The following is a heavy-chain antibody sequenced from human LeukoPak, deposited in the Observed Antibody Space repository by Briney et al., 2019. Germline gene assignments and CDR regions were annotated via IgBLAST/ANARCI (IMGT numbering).Heavy chain of an antibody. V-gene: IGHV4-59*01. CDR1: GGSITSYY. J-gene: IGHJ4*02. D-gene: IGHD4-23*01. Sequence: SETLSLACTVSGGSITSYYWSWIRQPPGKGLEWIGYIHYSGSTNFNTTLKSRVTISVDTSKNQFSLKVGSVTAADTAVYYCARDGGGNSPFFDYWGQGTVVTVSS. CDR2: IHYSGST. CDR3: ARDGGGNSPFFDY.